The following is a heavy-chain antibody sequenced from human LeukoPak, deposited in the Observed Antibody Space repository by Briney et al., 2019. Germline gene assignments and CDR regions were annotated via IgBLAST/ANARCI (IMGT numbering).Heavy chain of an antibody. Sequence: ASVKVSCEASGYTFTSYDTNWVRQATGQGLEWMGWMNPNSGNTGYAQKFQGRVTMTRNTSISTAYMELSSLRSEDTAVYYCAKKMTTSRGGRYYFDYWGQGTLVTVSS. V-gene: IGHV1-8*01. J-gene: IGHJ4*02. CDR3: AKKMTTSRGGRYYFDY. CDR2: MNPNSGNT. D-gene: IGHD4-17*01. CDR1: GYTFTSYD.